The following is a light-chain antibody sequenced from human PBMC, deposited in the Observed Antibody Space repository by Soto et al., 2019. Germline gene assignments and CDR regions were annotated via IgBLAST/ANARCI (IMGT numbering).Light chain of an antibody. V-gene: IGLV4-69*01. CDR1: SGHSSYV. CDR2: LNSDGSH. J-gene: IGLJ1*01. CDR3: QTWGTGIHV. Sequence: QLVLTQSPSASASLGASVKLTCTLSSGHSSYVIAWHQQQPEKGPRYLMKLNSDGSHSKGDGIPDRFSGSSSGAERYLIISSLQSEDEADYYCQTWGTGIHVFGTGTKVTVL.